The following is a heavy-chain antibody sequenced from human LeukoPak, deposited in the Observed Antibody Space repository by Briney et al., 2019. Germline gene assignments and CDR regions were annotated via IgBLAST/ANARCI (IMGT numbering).Heavy chain of an antibody. J-gene: IGHJ4*02. CDR1: GYTFTAYY. Sequence: ASVKVSCESSGYTFTAYYMQWLRQAPAQGLGWLGWVNLISGGKGYSQKCQGRFTMSRDTSISTVYMELSSLRSDDTAVYFCARQSLLPTSKDFDLWGQGTLVTVSS. CDR2: VNLISGGK. D-gene: IGHD5-12*01. CDR3: ARQSLLPTSKDFDL. V-gene: IGHV1-2*02.